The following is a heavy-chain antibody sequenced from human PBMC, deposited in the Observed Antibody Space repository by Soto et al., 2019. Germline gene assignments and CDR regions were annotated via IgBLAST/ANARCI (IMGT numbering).Heavy chain of an antibody. CDR3: AKVRGHAFDI. CDR2: IFYSGTT. D-gene: IGHD3-10*01. CDR1: GVSINSGDYY. J-gene: IGHJ3*02. Sequence: QVQLQESGPGLVKPSQTLSLNCSVSGVSINSGDYYWSWIRQHAGQGLEWIGYIFYSGTTFYNPSLKSRVTISIDPSKNQFSLGMRSVTAADTAVYYCAKVRGHAFDIRGQGTMVTVSS. V-gene: IGHV4-31*03.